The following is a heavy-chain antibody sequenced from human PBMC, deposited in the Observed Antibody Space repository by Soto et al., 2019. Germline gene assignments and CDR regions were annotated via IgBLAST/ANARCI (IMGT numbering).Heavy chain of an antibody. CDR3: ARENMGELSWRYYYYYGMDV. CDR2: ISSSSSYI. D-gene: IGHD3-16*01. Sequence: EVQLVESGGGLVKPGGPLRLSCAASGFTFSSYSMNWVRQAPGKGLEWVSSISSSSSYIYYADSVKGRFTISRDNAKNSLYLQMNSLRAEDTAVYYCARENMGELSWRYYYYYGMDVWGQGTTVTVSS. J-gene: IGHJ6*02. CDR1: GFTFSSYS. V-gene: IGHV3-21*01.